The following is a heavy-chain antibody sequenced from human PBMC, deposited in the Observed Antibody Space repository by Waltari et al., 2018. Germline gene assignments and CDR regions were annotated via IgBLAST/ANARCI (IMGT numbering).Heavy chain of an antibody. J-gene: IGHJ5*02. D-gene: IGHD3-3*01. CDR2: IYHSGRT. CDR1: GYSISSGYY. V-gene: IGHV4-38-2*01. CDR3: ARNILRFLEWLLSDNWFDP. Sequence: QVQLQESGPGLVKPSETLSLTCAVSGYSISSGYYWGWIRQPPGKGLEWIGSIYHSGRTYSNPSLKSRVTISVDTSKNQFSLKLSSVTAADTAVYYCARNILRFLEWLLSDNWFDPWGQGTLVTVSS.